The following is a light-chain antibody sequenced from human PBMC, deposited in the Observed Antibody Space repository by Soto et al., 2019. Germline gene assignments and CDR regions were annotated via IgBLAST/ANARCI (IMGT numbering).Light chain of an antibody. J-gene: IGKJ1*01. CDR1: QGISSY. Sequence: TKSTSSLSASTGDRVTITCRASQGISSYLAWYQQKPGKAPKLLIYGASTLQSGVPSKFSGMRSGTAFTLTISILQPGDFATYFSLQDYDRPRTVGQGTKVDIK. CDR2: GAS. CDR3: LQDYDRPRT. V-gene: IGKV1-8*01.